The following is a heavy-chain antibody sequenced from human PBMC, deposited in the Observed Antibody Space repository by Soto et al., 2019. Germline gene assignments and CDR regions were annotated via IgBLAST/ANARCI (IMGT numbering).Heavy chain of an antibody. J-gene: IGHJ6*02. CDR2: ISAYNGNT. V-gene: IGHV1-18*01. D-gene: IGHD2-2*02. CDR3: AGELDVLRAAIQALDV. Sequence: QVQLVQSGAEVKKPGASVKVSCKASGYTFTSYGISWVRQAPGQGLEWMGWISAYNGNTNYAEKLQGRVTMTTDTSTSTAHMEPRSLRSDDTAVYYCAGELDVLRAAIQALDVWGQGTTVTASS. CDR1: GYTFTSYG.